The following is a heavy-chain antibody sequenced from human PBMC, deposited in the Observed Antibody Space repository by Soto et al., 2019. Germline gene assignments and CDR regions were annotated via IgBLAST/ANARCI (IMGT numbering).Heavy chain of an antibody. J-gene: IGHJ4*02. V-gene: IGHV1-69*02. Sequence: QVQLVQSGAEVEKPGSSVKVSCKVSGGTTSSYTIGWVRQAPGQGLQWMGNIVPMIGKVDYAQTFQDRVTLTGDKSTRTVYMELRSLRSEDTAVYFCALRTGNWNPLGDWGQGTLVTVSS. D-gene: IGHD1-1*01. CDR3: ALRTGNWNPLGD. CDR2: IVPMIGKV. CDR1: GGTTSSYT.